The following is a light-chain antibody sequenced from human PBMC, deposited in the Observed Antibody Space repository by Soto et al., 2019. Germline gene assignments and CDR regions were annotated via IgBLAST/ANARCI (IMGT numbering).Light chain of an antibody. J-gene: IGKJ2*01. Sequence: EIAMTQSPATLSVSPGEGATLSCRASQSVGGRVAWYQQKPGQPPRLLIHDASTRATGVPARFSGSGSGTHCTLTITSLQSADFAVYYCQQYLDWHTFGQGTKLELK. CDR1: QSVGGR. CDR3: QQYLDWHT. V-gene: IGKV3-15*01. CDR2: DAS.